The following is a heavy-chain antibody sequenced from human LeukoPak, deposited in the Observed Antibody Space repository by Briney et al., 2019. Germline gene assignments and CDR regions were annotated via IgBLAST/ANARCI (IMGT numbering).Heavy chain of an antibody. D-gene: IGHD3-22*01. CDR2: ISSSSSYI. J-gene: IGHJ4*02. V-gene: IGHV3-21*01. Sequence: PGGSLRLSCAASGFTFSSYSMNWVRQAPGTGLEWVSSISSSSSYIYYADSVKGRFTISRDNAKNSLYLQMNSLRAEDTAVYYCAREWNDYYDSSGYYDYWGQGTLVTVSS. CDR3: AREWNDYYDSSGYYDY. CDR1: GFTFSSYS.